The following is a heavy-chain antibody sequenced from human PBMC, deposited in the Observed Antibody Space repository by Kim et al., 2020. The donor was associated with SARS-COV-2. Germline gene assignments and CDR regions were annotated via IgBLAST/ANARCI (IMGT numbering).Heavy chain of an antibody. V-gene: IGHV3-30*04. Sequence: GGSLRLSCAASGFTFSSYAMHWVRQAPGKGLEWVAVISYDGSNKYYADSVKGRFTISRDNSKNTLYLQMNSLRAEDTAVYYCARDYYDSSGLDYWGQGTLVTVSS. J-gene: IGHJ4*02. CDR2: ISYDGSNK. CDR1: GFTFSSYA. D-gene: IGHD3-22*01. CDR3: ARDYYDSSGLDY.